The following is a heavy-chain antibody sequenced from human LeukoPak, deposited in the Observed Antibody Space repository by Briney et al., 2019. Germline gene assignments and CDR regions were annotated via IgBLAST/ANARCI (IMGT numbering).Heavy chain of an antibody. Sequence: SETLPLTCAVSGGSISSSNWWSWVRQPPGKGLEWIGEIYHSGSTNYNPSLKSRVTISVDTSKNQFSLKLSSVTAADTAVYYCARGRNYYDSSGYYRYFDYWGQGTLVTVSS. V-gene: IGHV4-4*02. CDR3: ARGRNYYDSSGYYRYFDY. CDR1: GGSISSSNW. CDR2: IYHSGST. J-gene: IGHJ4*02. D-gene: IGHD3-22*01.